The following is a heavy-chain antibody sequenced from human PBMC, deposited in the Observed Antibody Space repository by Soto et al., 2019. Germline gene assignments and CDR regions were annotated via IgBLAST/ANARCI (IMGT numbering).Heavy chain of an antibody. CDR1: RGTFSSYA. CDR3: ARQRRLQGRYYYGMDV. Sequence: GASVKASCKAPRGTFSSYAISWVRQAPGQGLEWMGGIIPIFGTANYAQKFQGRVTISADKSISTAYLQWSSLKASDTAMYYWARQRRLQGRYYYGMDVWGQGTTVT. CDR2: IIPIFGTA. J-gene: IGHJ6*02. D-gene: IGHD5-12*01. V-gene: IGHV1-69*06.